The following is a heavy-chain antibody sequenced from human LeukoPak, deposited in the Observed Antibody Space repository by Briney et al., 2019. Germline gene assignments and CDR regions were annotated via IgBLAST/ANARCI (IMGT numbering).Heavy chain of an antibody. Sequence: GGSLRLSCAASGFTFSSYSMNWVRQAPGKGLEWVSSISSSGSYIYYADSVKGRFTISRDNAKNSLYLQMNSLGAEDTAVYYCAKEDYDLSYFDFWGQGTLVTVSS. CDR1: GFTFSSYS. V-gene: IGHV3-21*01. J-gene: IGHJ4*02. CDR2: ISSSGSYI. D-gene: IGHD3-3*01. CDR3: AKEDYDLSYFDF.